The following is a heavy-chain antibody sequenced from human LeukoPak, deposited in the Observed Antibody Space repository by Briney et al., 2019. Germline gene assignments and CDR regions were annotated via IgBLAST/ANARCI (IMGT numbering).Heavy chain of an antibody. CDR1: GFTFSSYG. Sequence: GGSLRLSCAASGFTFSSYGIHWVRQAPGKGLEWVAFIRYDGSNKYYADSVKGRFTISRDNSKNTLYLQMNSLRAEDTAVYYCARGVGGYYYYYYMDVWGKGTTVTVSS. CDR2: IRYDGSNK. V-gene: IGHV3-30*02. J-gene: IGHJ6*03. CDR3: ARGVGGYYYYYYMDV. D-gene: IGHD4-23*01.